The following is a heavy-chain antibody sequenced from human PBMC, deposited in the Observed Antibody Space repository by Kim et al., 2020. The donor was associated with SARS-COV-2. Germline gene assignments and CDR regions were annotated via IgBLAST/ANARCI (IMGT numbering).Heavy chain of an antibody. CDR3: VTRVDIVATINY. CDR1: GGTFSSYA. V-gene: IGHV1-69*13. Sequence: SVKVSCKASGGTFSSYAISWVRQAPGQGLEWMGGIIPIFGTANYAQKFQGRVTITADESTSTAYMELSSLRSEDTAVYYCVTRVDIVATINYWGQGTLVTVSS. D-gene: IGHD5-12*01. J-gene: IGHJ4*02. CDR2: IIPIFGTA.